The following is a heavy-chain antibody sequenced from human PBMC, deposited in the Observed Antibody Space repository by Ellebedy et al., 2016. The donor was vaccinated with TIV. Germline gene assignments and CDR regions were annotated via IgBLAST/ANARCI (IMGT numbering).Heavy chain of an antibody. V-gene: IGHV4-39*07. CDR2: IYYSGST. D-gene: IGHD5-24*01. CDR1: GGSISSSSYY. J-gene: IGHJ4*02. CDR3: ARERRDGYGAKY. Sequence: GSLRLXCTVSGGSISSSSYYWGWIRQPPGKGLEWIGNIYYSGSTYYPSLESRVTISVDTSKNQFSLNLSSVTAADTAVYYCARERRDGYGAKYWGQGTLVTVSS.